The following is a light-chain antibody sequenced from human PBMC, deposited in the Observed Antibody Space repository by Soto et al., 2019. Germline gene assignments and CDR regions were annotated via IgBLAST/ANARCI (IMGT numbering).Light chain of an antibody. CDR1: QSITNNY. CDR3: QLYGTSASCT. J-gene: IGKJ1*01. Sequence: EIVLTQSPGTLSLSPGEGATLFCRASQSITNNYVAWYQQKPGQAPRLLIHGASNRATGIPDRFGGSGSGTDFSLTISRLEPEDFAVYHCQLYGTSASCTFGQGTKVEIK. V-gene: IGKV3-20*01. CDR2: GAS.